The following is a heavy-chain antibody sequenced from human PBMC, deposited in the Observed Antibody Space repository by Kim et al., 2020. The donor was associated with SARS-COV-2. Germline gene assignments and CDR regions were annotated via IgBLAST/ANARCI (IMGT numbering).Heavy chain of an antibody. J-gene: IGHJ6*02. CDR2: ISYDGSNK. V-gene: IGHV3-30*18. Sequence: GGSLRLSCAASGFTFSSYGMHWVRQAPGKGLEWVAVISYDGSNKYYADSVKGRFTISRDNSKNTLYLQMNSLRAEDTAVYYCAKDLFFGDYYYGMDVWGQGTTVTVSS. CDR3: AKDLFFGDYYYGMDV. D-gene: IGHD3-10*01. CDR1: GFTFSSYG.